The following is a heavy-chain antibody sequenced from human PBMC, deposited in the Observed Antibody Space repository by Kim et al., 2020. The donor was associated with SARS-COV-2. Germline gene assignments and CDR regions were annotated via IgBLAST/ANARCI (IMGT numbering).Heavy chain of an antibody. J-gene: IGHJ4*02. CDR3: ARDPPYSSSRFDY. V-gene: IGHV3-33*01. D-gene: IGHD6-13*01. Sequence: YANSVKGRSTISRDKSKNTLYLQMNSLRAEDTAVYYCARDPPYSSSRFDYWGQGTLVTVSS.